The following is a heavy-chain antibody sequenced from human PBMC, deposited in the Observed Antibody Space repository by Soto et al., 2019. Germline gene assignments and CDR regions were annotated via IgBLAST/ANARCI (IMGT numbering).Heavy chain of an antibody. CDR1: GGSISSSSYY. CDR2: IYYSGST. CDR3: ARQQLAVTTFGWLGWFDP. Sequence: SETLSLTCTVSGGSISSSSYYWGWIRQPSGKGLEWIGSIYYSGSTYYNPSLKSRVTISVDTSKNQFSLKLSSVTAADTAVYYCARQQLAVTTFGWLGWFDPWGQGTLVTVSS. D-gene: IGHD3-16*01. J-gene: IGHJ5*02. V-gene: IGHV4-39*01.